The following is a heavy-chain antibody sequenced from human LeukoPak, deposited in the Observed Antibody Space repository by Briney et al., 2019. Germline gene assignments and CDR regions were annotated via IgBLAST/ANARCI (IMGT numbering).Heavy chain of an antibody. CDR3: ARRGNSYGGWYDP. J-gene: IGHJ5*02. Sequence: KSSETLSLTCAVYGGSFTDYYWNWIRRPPGKGLEWIGEINHSGSTNYNSSLKSRVTTSVDTSKNQFSLRLSSVTAADTAVYYCARRGNSYGGWYDPWGQGTLVTVSS. D-gene: IGHD5-18*01. CDR2: INHSGST. V-gene: IGHV4-34*01. CDR1: GGSFTDYY.